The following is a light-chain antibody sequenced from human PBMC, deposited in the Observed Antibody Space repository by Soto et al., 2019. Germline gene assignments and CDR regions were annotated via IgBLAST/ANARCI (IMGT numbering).Light chain of an antibody. CDR1: SSDIGAYNY. Sequence: QSALAQPASVSGSPGQSITISCTGTSSDIGAYNYVSWYQHHPGQAPKLVIFGVSNRPSGISNRFSGSKFGSTASLTISGLQPDDEADYYCASYSGRVTFVFGTGTKVTVL. CDR3: ASYSGRVTFV. V-gene: IGLV2-14*01. J-gene: IGLJ1*01. CDR2: GVS.